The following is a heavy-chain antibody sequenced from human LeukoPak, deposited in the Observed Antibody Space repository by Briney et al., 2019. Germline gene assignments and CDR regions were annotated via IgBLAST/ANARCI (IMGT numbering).Heavy chain of an antibody. Sequence: GGSLRLSCAASGFTFSNAWMNWVRQAPGKGLEWVGSIKSKTDGGTTDYAAPVKGRFTISRDDAKNTLYLQMNSLKTEDTAVYYCTPHYYGSGSYDYWGQGTLVTVSS. CDR2: IKSKTDGGTT. CDR3: TPHYYGSGSYDY. J-gene: IGHJ4*02. CDR1: GFTFSNAW. V-gene: IGHV3-15*01. D-gene: IGHD3-10*01.